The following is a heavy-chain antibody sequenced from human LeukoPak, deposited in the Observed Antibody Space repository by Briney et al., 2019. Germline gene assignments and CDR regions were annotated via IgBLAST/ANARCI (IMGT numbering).Heavy chain of an antibody. CDR3: ARADYDSSGFDAFDI. D-gene: IGHD3-22*01. CDR2: ISSSGSTI. CDR1: GFTFSDYY. Sequence: GGSLRLSCAASGFTFSDYYMSGIRQAPGKGLEWVSYISSSGSTIYYADSVKGRFTISRDNAKNSLYLQMNSLRAEDTAVYYCARADYDSSGFDAFDIWGQGTMVTVSS. J-gene: IGHJ3*02. V-gene: IGHV3-11*01.